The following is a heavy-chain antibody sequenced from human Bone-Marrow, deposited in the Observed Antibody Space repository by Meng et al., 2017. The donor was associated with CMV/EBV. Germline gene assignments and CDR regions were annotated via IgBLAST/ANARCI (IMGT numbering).Heavy chain of an antibody. CDR3: ASTSDSSGYYPGY. D-gene: IGHD3-22*01. CDR1: GFTFSSYW. J-gene: IGHJ4*02. Sequence: GESLKISCAASGFTFSSYWMSWVRQAPGKGLEWVANIKQDGSEKYYVDSVKGRFTISRDNAKNSLYLQMNSLRAEDTAVYYCASTSDSSGYYPGYWGQGPLVTVSS. CDR2: IKQDGSEK. V-gene: IGHV3-7*01.